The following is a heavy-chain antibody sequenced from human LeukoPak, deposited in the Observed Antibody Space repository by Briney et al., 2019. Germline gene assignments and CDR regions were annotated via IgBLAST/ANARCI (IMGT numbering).Heavy chain of an antibody. CDR3: ARDKWYYYDSSGYYYPYYFDY. CDR2: INPNSGGT. CDR1: GYTFTGYY. D-gene: IGHD3-22*01. V-gene: IGHV1-2*02. Sequence: ASVKVSCKASGYTFTGYYMHWVRQAPGQGLEWMGWINPNSGGTNYARKFQGRVTMTRDTSISTAYMELSRLRSDDTAVYYCARDKWYYYDSSGYYYPYYFDYWGQGTLVTVSS. J-gene: IGHJ4*02.